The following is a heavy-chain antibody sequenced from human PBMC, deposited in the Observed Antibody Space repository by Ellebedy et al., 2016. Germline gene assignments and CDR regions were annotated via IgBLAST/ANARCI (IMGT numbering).Heavy chain of an antibody. CDR1: GYSISSGYY. D-gene: IGHD1-26*01. Sequence: SETLSLTXTVSGYSISSGYYWGWIRQPPGKGLEWIGSIYHSGSTYYNPSLKSRVTISVDTSKNQFSLKLSSVTAADTAVYYCARGRGSSKGNWFDPWGQGTLVTVSS. J-gene: IGHJ5*02. CDR2: IYHSGST. V-gene: IGHV4-38-2*02. CDR3: ARGRGSSKGNWFDP.